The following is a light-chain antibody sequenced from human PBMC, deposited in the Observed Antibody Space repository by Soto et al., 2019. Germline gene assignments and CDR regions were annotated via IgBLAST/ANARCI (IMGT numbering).Light chain of an antibody. V-gene: IGKV3-15*01. CDR3: QKSDASPPLP. J-gene: IGKJ5*01. Sequence: EIVMTQSPANLSVSPGERATLSCRDSQSVSSNLAWYQQQPGQAPRLLIYGASIRATGIPARFSGSGSWTEFTLTISSLQSEDLAVYDWQKSDASPPLPIGHGTRLEIK. CDR1: QSVSSN. CDR2: GAS.